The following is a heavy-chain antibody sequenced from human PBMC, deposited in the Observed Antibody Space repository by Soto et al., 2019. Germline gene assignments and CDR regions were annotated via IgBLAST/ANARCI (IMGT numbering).Heavy chain of an antibody. CDR1: GFTFSSYG. J-gene: IGHJ1*01. V-gene: IGHV3-33*01. Sequence: QVQLVESGGGVVQPGRSLRLSCAASGFTFSSYGMHWVRQAPGKGLEWVAVIWYDGRNKYYADSVKGRFTISRDNSKNTLYLQMNSLRAEDTAVYYCARAGAIWFGEFPAAYFQHWGQGTLVTVSS. D-gene: IGHD3-10*01. CDR3: ARAGAIWFGEFPAAYFQH. CDR2: IWYDGRNK.